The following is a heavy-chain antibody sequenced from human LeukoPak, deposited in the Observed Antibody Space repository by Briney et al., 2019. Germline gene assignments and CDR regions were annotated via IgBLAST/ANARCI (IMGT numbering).Heavy chain of an antibody. Sequence: GRSLRLSCAASGFTFSSYGIHWVRQAPGKGLEWVAVIWYDGSDKYYADSVKGRFTISRDNSRNTLYLQMNSLRAEDTAVYYCAGSNDWFDPWGQGTLVTVSS. CDR1: GFTFSSYG. J-gene: IGHJ5*02. CDR2: IWYDGSDK. CDR3: AGSNDWFDP. V-gene: IGHV3-33*01.